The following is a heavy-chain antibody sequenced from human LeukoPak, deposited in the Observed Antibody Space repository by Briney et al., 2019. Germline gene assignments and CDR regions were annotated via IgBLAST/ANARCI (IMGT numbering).Heavy chain of an antibody. CDR2: IYYSGST. D-gene: IGHD2-21*02. J-gene: IGHJ4*02. Sequence: SQTLSLTCTVCGGSINSGDYYWSWIPQPPGKGLEWIGYIYYSGSTYYNPSLKSRVTISVDTSKNQFSLKLSSVTAADTAVYYCARAVVVTAREYYFDYWGQGTLVTVSS. CDR3: ARAVVVTAREYYFDY. CDR1: GGSINSGDYY. V-gene: IGHV4-30-4*01.